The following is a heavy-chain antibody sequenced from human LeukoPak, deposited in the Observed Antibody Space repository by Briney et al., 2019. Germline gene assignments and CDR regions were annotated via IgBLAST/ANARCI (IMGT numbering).Heavy chain of an antibody. J-gene: IGHJ3*02. V-gene: IGHV4-59*01. D-gene: IGHD2-2*01. Sequence: SETLSLTCTVSGGSISSYYWGWIRQPPGKGLEWIGYIYYSGSTNYNPSLKSRVTISVDTSKNQFSLKLSSVTAADTAVYYCARGEGYCSSTSCYADAFDIWGQGTMVTVSS. CDR3: ARGEGYCSSTSCYADAFDI. CDR2: IYYSGST. CDR1: GGSISSYY.